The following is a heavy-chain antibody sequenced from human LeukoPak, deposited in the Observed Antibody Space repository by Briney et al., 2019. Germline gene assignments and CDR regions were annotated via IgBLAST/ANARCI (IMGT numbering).Heavy chain of an antibody. CDR2: INPSGGST. CDR1: GYTFTGYW. J-gene: IGHJ4*02. Sequence: GASVKVSCKASGYTFTGYWMHWVRQAPGQGLEWMGIINPSGGSTTYAQKFQGRVTMTRDTPTTTVYMELSSLKSEDTAVYYCARWTGTTGLDYWGQGTLVTVSS. D-gene: IGHD1-1*01. CDR3: ARWTGTTGLDY. V-gene: IGHV1-46*01.